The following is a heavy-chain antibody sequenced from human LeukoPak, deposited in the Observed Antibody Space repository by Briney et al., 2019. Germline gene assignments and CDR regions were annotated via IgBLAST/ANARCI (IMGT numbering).Heavy chain of an antibody. V-gene: IGHV3-15*01. D-gene: IGHD1-26*01. Sequence: PGGSLRLSCAASGFTFSNAWMSWVRQAPGKGLEWVGRIKSKTDGGTTDYAAPVKGRFTISRDDSKNTLYLQMNGLKTEDTAVYYCTTGLTRVYSGSYSHWYFDLWGRGTLVTVSS. CDR1: GFTFSNAW. J-gene: IGHJ2*01. CDR3: TTGLTRVYSGSYSHWYFDL. CDR2: IKSKTDGGTT.